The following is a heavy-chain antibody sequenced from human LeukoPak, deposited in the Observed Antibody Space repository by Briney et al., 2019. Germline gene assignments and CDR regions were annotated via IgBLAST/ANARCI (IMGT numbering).Heavy chain of an antibody. Sequence: GGSLRLSCVASGFTFSSYTMNWVRQAPGKGLEWVASISASSSYIYYADSVKGRFTISRDNAKNSLYLQMNSLRAEDTAVYYCARTYYYDSSGYYYFGSGGQGTLVTVSS. V-gene: IGHV3-21*01. CDR1: GFTFSSYT. J-gene: IGHJ4*02. D-gene: IGHD3-22*01. CDR3: ARTYYYDSSGYYYFGS. CDR2: ISASSSYI.